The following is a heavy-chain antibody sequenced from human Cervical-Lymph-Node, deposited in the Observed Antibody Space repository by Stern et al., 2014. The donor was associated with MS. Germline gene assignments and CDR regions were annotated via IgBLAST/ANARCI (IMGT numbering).Heavy chain of an antibody. D-gene: IGHD1-26*01. CDR3: AALVRGSYFY. V-gene: IGHV5-51*01. Sequence: EVQLVESGAEMKKPGESLEISCKGSGYSFTLYWIGWVGQMPGKGLEWMGIIYPGDSDTRYSPSFQGQVPISSDKSISTAYLQWSSLKASDTAMYYCAALVRGSYFYWGQGTLVTVSS. CDR2: IYPGDSDT. CDR1: GYSFTLYW. J-gene: IGHJ4*02.